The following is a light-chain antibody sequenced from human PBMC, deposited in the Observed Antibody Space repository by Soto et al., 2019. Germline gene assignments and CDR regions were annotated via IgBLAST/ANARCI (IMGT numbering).Light chain of an antibody. CDR1: QSISSW. J-gene: IGKJ3*01. CDR3: QQYNSYLEFT. Sequence: DIPMTQSPSTLSASVGDRVTITCRASQSISSWLAWYQQKPGKAPKLLIYKASSLESGVPSRFSGSGSGTEFTLTISSLQPDDFATYYCQQYNSYLEFTFGPGTKVDIK. V-gene: IGKV1-5*03. CDR2: KAS.